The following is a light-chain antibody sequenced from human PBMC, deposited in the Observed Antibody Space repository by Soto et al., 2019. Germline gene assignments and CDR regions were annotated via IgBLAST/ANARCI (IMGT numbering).Light chain of an antibody. CDR2: GAT. CDR1: QSVSTN. CDR3: QHRANWPPGAT. J-gene: IGKJ4*01. V-gene: IGKV3-11*01. Sequence: EIVLTQSPATLSLSPGERGTLSCWASQSVSTNLAWYQQKPGQAPRLLIYGATNRVTGIPARFSGSGSGTDFPLTISSLESEDCATDFCQHRANWPPGATFGGGTKVAI.